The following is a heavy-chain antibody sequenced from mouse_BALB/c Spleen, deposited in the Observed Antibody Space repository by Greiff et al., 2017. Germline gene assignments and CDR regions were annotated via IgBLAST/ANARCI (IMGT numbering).Heavy chain of an antibody. J-gene: IGHJ4*01. Sequence: EVQGVESGGGLVKPGGSLKLSCAASGFTFSDYYMYWVRQTPEKRLEWVATISDGGSYTYYPDSVKGRFTISRDNAKNNLYLQMSSLKSEDTAMYYCASGILYAMDYWGQGTSVTVSS. CDR2: ISDGGSYT. CDR3: ASGILYAMDY. V-gene: IGHV5-4*02. CDR1: GFTFSDYY.